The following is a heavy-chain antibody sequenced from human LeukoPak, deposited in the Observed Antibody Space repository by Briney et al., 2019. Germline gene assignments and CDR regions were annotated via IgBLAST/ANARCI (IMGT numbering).Heavy chain of an antibody. V-gene: IGHV1-2*02. CDR3: TRDLGWWAPFGL. Sequence: ASVKVSCKASGYTFTDDFIHWVRQAPGQGLEWMGWINPKSAGTNYAQKFQGRVTMTRDTSISTAYMELSRLRFDDTAVYYCTRDLGWWAPFGLWGQGTLVTVSS. D-gene: IGHD2-15*01. CDR2: INPKSAGT. J-gene: IGHJ5*02. CDR1: GYTFTDDF.